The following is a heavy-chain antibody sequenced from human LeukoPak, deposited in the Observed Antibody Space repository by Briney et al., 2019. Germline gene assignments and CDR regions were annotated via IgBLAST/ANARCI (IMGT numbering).Heavy chain of an antibody. Sequence: GGSLRLSCAASGFTFSDYYMSWIRQAPGKGLEWVSYISSSASTIYYADSVKGRFTISRDNAKNSLYLQMNSLRAEDTAVYYCARDSTGDFWSGSEFYFDYWGQGTLVTVSS. CDR3: ARDSTGDFWSGSEFYFDY. V-gene: IGHV3-11*01. J-gene: IGHJ4*02. CDR1: GFTFSDYY. CDR2: ISSSASTI. D-gene: IGHD3-3*01.